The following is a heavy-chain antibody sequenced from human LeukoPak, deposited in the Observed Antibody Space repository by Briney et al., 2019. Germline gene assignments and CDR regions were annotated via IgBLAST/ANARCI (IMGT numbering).Heavy chain of an antibody. D-gene: IGHD3-10*01. CDR2: MNPNSGNT. Sequence: GASVKVSCKASGYTFTSYDINWVRQATGQGLEWMGWMNPNSGNTGYAQKFQGRVTMTRNTSISTAYMELSSLRSEDTAVYYCAREAIIAWFGDGPYYYGMDVWGQGTTVTVSS. V-gene: IGHV1-8*01. J-gene: IGHJ6*02. CDR1: GYTFTSYD. CDR3: AREAIIAWFGDGPYYYGMDV.